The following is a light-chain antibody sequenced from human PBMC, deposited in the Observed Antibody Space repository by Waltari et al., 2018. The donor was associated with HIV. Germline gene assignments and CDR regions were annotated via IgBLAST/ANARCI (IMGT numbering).Light chain of an antibody. CDR2: KAS. CDR1: QSISSW. J-gene: IGKJ1*01. CDR3: QHYNNYSPT. Sequence: DIQMTQSPSTLSASVGDRVTFTCRASQSISSWLAWYQQKPGKAPKLLIYKASTLEGGVPSRFSGSGSETEFTLTISSLQPDDFATFFCQHYNNYSPTFGQGTKVEIK. V-gene: IGKV1-5*03.